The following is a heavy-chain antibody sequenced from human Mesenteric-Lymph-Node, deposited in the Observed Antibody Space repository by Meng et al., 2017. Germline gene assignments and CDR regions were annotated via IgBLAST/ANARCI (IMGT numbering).Heavy chain of an antibody. J-gene: IGHJ2*01. Sequence: SETLSLTCTVSGDSIADYYSHWGWIRQPPGKGLEWIGTIYYTGITYYGPSLKSRVTISIDTSKNHFSLKLSSVTAADTAVYYCARDLYGVWYFDLWGRGTLVTVSS. CDR1: GDSIADYYSH. CDR2: IYYTGIT. V-gene: IGHV4-39*07. D-gene: IGHD2/OR15-2a*01. CDR3: ARDLYGVWYFDL.